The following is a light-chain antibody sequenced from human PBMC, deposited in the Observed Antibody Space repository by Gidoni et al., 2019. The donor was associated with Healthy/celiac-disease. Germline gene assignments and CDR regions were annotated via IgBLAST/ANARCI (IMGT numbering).Light chain of an antibody. CDR3: SSYTSSSTLGV. J-gene: IGLJ2*01. CDR1: SSDVGGYNY. CDR2: DVS. V-gene: IGLV2-14*03. Sequence: SALTQLALVSGSPGQSITISCTGTSSDVGGYNYVSWYQQHPGKAPKLRIYDVSNRPSGVSNRFSGSKSGNTASLTISGLQAEDEADYYCSSYTSSSTLGVFGGGTKLTVL.